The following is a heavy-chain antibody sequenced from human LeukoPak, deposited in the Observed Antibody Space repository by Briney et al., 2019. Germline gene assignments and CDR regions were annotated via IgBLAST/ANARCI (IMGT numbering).Heavy chain of an antibody. Sequence: GASVKVSCKASGGTFSSYAISWVRQAPGQGLEWMGGFIPIFGTANYAQKFQGRVTITTDESTSTAYMELSSLRSEDTAVYYCARGGSSEIDYWGQGTLVTVSS. CDR1: GGTFSSYA. J-gene: IGHJ4*02. CDR2: FIPIFGTA. CDR3: ARGGSSEIDY. V-gene: IGHV1-69*05. D-gene: IGHD6-19*01.